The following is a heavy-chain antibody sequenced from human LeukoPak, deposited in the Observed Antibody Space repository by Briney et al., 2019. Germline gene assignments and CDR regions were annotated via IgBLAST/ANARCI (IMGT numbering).Heavy chain of an antibody. D-gene: IGHD3-16*01. Sequence: SETLSLTCTVSGGSISSHYWSWIRQPPGKGLEWIGSMYYSGSTNYNPSLKSRVTISVDTSKNQFSLKLNSVPAADTAVYYCVRGGVDFDYWGQGTLVTVSS. CDR3: VRGGVDFDY. J-gene: IGHJ4*02. V-gene: IGHV4-59*11. CDR1: GGSISSHY. CDR2: MYYSGST.